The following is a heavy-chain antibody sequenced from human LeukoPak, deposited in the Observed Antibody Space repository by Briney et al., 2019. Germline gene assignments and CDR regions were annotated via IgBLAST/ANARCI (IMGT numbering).Heavy chain of an antibody. CDR1: GYTFTSYY. D-gene: IGHD6-19*01. CDR3: ARDPLRSGWFGAPDY. CDR2: IIPILGIA. J-gene: IGHJ4*02. Sequence: GASVKVSCKASGYTFTSYYMHWVRQASGQGLEWMGRIIPILGIANYAQKFQGRVTITADKSTSTAYMELSSLRSEDTAVYYCARDPLRSGWFGAPDYWGQGTLVTVSS. V-gene: IGHV1-69*04.